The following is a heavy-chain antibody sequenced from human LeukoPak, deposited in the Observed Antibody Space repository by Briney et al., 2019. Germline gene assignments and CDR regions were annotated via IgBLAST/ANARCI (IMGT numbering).Heavy chain of an antibody. J-gene: IGHJ3*02. CDR3: ARDLTGINKAFDI. D-gene: IGHD1-14*01. CDR2: IYYSGST. V-gene: IGHV4-39*07. CDR1: GGSISSSSYY. Sequence: SETLSLTCTVSGGSISSSSYYWGWIRQPPGKGLEWIGSIYYSGSTYYNPSLKSRVTISIDTSKNQFSLKVNSVTAVDTAVYYCARDLTGINKAFDIWGQGTMVTVSS.